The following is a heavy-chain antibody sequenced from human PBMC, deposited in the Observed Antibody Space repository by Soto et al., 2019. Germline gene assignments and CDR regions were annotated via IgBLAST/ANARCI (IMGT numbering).Heavy chain of an antibody. CDR1: GLTFSDRY. J-gene: IGHJ4*02. Sequence: GGSLRLSCAASGLTFSDRYMDWVRQAPGKGLEWVGRIRKKTNSYTTEYAASVKGRFIISRDDSTNSLYLQMSSPKTEDTAVYYCTTVTTVDYYFDYWGQGTLVTVSS. V-gene: IGHV3-72*01. CDR2: IRKKTNSYTT. D-gene: IGHD4-17*01. CDR3: TTVTTVDYYFDY.